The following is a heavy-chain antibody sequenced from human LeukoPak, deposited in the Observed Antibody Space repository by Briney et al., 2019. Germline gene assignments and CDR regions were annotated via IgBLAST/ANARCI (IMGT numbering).Heavy chain of an antibody. CDR3: AKSAVVTRGLFDY. CDR1: GFTFTSYA. Sequence: GGSLRLSCAASGFTFTSYAMSWVREAPGKGLEWVSTISGSGSSTYYADSVKGGFTISRDNSKNTLYLQMNSLRADDTAVYYCAKSAVVTRGLFDYWGQGTLVTVSS. D-gene: IGHD4-23*01. CDR2: ISGSGSST. J-gene: IGHJ4*02. V-gene: IGHV3-23*01.